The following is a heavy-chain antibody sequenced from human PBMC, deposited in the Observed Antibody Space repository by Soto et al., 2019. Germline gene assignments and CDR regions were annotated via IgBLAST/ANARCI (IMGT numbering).Heavy chain of an antibody. J-gene: IGHJ4*02. V-gene: IGHV1-18*01. CDR2: ISAYNGNT. CDR3: ARDLGQAAGYPRFDY. Sequence: ASVKVSCKASGYTFTIYGISWVRQAPGQGLEWMGWISAYNGNTNYAQKLQGRVTMTTDTSTSTAYMELRSLRSDDTAVYYCARDLGQAAGYPRFDYWGQGTLVTVSS. D-gene: IGHD6-13*01. CDR1: GYTFTIYG.